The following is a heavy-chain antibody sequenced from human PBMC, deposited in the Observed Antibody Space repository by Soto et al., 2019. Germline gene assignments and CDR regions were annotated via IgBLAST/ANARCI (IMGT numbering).Heavy chain of an antibody. D-gene: IGHD2-8*01. CDR1: GYTFTSYA. J-gene: IGHJ4*02. CDR3: ARVRIADCTNGVCPWPFDY. V-gene: IGHV1-3*01. Sequence: ASVKVSCKASGYTFTSYAMHWVRQAPGQRLEWMGWINAGNGNTKYSQKFQGRVTITRDTSASAAYMELSSLRSEDTAVYYCARVRIADCTNGVCPWPFDYWGQGTLVTVSS. CDR2: INAGNGNT.